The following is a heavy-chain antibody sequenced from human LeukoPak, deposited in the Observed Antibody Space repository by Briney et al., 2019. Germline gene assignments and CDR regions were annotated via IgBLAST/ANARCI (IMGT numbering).Heavy chain of an antibody. J-gene: IGHJ5*02. CDR2: INPNSGGT. CDR1: GYTFTGYY. V-gene: IGHV1-2*02. CDR3: ARNACSGGSCYRFDP. Sequence: ASAKVSCKASGYTFTGYYMHCVRHAPGQRLEWMGSINPNSGGTNYAQKFQGRVTMTRDTSISTAYMELSRLRSDDTAVYYCARNACSGGSCYRFDPWGQGILVTVSS. D-gene: IGHD2-15*01.